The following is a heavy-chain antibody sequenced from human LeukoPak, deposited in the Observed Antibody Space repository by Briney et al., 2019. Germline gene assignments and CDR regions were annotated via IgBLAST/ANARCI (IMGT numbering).Heavy chain of an antibody. CDR3: ARGGAFCSITTCHEFEH. J-gene: IGHJ4*02. CDR1: GYTFTGSY. CDR2: TNPSTGGT. V-gene: IGHV1-2*02. Sequence: ASVKVSCKTSGYTFTGSYLHWVRHVPGQGLEWMGWTNPSTGGTKSAQQFEGRVTMTRDTSNTTGYLELRSLRLDDTATYYCARGGAFCSITTCHEFEHWGQGTLVIVSS. D-gene: IGHD2-2*01.